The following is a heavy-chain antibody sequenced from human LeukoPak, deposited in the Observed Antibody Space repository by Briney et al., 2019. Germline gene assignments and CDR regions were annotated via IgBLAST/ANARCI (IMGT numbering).Heavy chain of an antibody. V-gene: IGHV3-48*03. CDR2: ISSSGDTI. CDR1: GFTLSSYG. J-gene: IGHJ4*02. D-gene: IGHD3-22*01. CDR3: ARDYYDSSGLDY. Sequence: GGSLRLSCAASGFTLSSYGMNWVRQAPGKGLEWVSYISSSGDTIYYADSVKGRFTISRDNAKKSLYLQMNSLRAEDTAVYYCARDYYDSSGLDYWGQGTLVTVSS.